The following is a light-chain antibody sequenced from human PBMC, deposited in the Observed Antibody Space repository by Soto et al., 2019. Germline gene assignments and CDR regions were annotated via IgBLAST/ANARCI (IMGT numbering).Light chain of an antibody. CDR3: AAWDDSLSGVV. V-gene: IGLV1-47*01. CDR2: TND. CDR1: TSNLGSNF. Sequence: QSVLPQPPSASGTPGQRVTISRSGSTSNLGSNFVYWYQQVPGAAPKLLISTNDQRPSGVPDRFSGSKSGTAASLAISGLRSEDEADYHCAAWDDSLSGVVFGGGTKVTVL. J-gene: IGLJ3*02.